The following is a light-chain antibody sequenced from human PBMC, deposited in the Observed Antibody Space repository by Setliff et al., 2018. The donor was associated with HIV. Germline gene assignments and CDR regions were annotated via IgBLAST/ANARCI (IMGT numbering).Light chain of an antibody. Sequence: QSALTQPASVSGSPGQSITISCTGTSSDVSTYNFVSWYQQHPGKAPKLMISDVSNRPSGVSNRFSGSKSGNTASLTISGLQAEDEADYYCSSYTSRTPLYVFGTGTKVTVL. V-gene: IGLV2-14*03. CDR3: SSYTSRTPLYV. CDR1: SSDVSTYNF. J-gene: IGLJ1*01. CDR2: DVS.